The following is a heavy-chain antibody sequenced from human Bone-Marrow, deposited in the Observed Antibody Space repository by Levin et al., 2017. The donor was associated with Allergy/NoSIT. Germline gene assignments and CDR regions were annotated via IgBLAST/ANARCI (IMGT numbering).Heavy chain of an antibody. J-gene: IGHJ4*01. CDR1: GGSVSDYY. CDR3: AGIENFDFWTGYYPMGYYFDS. CDR2: INHSGST. V-gene: IGHV4-34*01. D-gene: IGHD3/OR15-3a*01. Sequence: SETLSLTCAVYGGSVSDYYWSWIRQPPGKRLEWIGEINHSGSTNYNSSLKSRVSISVDTSRNQFSLKLRSVTAADTAVYYCAGIENFDFWTGYYPMGYYFDSWGHGTLVTVSS.